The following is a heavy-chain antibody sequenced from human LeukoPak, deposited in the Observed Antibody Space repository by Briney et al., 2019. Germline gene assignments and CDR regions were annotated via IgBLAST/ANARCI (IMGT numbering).Heavy chain of an antibody. Sequence: SQTLSLTCTVSGGSVNSGGYYWSWIRQHPGMGLEWIGYIYYSGSTYYNPSLKSRVTISVDTSKKQFSLKLSSVTAADTAVYYCASTTLGGSFDCWGQGTLVTVSS. D-gene: IGHD3-16*01. J-gene: IGHJ4*02. CDR1: GGSVNSGGYY. V-gene: IGHV4-31*03. CDR2: IYYSGST. CDR3: ASTTLGGSFDC.